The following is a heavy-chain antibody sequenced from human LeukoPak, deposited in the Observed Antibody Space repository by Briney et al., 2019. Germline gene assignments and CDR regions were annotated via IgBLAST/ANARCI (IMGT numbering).Heavy chain of an antibody. CDR2: VSHTGNT. CDR3: ARSYGSGSYSGYYYGMDV. D-gene: IGHD3-10*01. CDR1: GGSISSYY. J-gene: IGHJ6*02. V-gene: IGHV4-59*01. Sequence: SPSETLSLTCTVSGGSISSYYWSWIRQSPGKGLEWIGYVSHTGNTNYNPSLKSRVTISVDTSKNQFSLKLSSVTAADTAVYYCARSYGSGSYSGYYYGMDVWGQGTTVTVSS.